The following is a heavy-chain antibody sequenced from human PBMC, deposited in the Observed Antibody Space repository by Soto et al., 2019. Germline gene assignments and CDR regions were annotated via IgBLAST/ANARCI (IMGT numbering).Heavy chain of an antibody. Sequence: GESLKISCQASGYIFHNYWIGWVRQMPGKGLERLGIIYPGDSNIRYNPSFQGQVTISADKSLSTTYLHWSSLKASDTAMYYCARQRYLDYWGQEPWSPSPQ. J-gene: IGHJ4*01. CDR2: IYPGDSNI. CDR1: GYIFHNYW. CDR3: ARQRYLDY. V-gene: IGHV5-51*01.